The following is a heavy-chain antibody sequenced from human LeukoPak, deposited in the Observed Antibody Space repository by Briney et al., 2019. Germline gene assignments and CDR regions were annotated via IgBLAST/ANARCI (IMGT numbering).Heavy chain of an antibody. CDR2: ISAYNGNT. D-gene: IGHD4-17*01. Sequence: GASVKVSCKASGYTFTSYGISWVRQAPGQGLEWMGWISAYNGNTNYAQKLQGRVTMTTDTSTSTAYMELRSLRSDDTAVYYCARDLSPYTVTTSFNDYWGQGTLVTVSS. CDR1: GYTFTSYG. CDR3: ARDLSPYTVTTSFNDY. V-gene: IGHV1-18*01. J-gene: IGHJ4*02.